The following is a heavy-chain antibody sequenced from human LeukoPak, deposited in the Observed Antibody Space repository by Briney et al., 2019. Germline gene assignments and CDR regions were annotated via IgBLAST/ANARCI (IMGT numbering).Heavy chain of an antibody. CDR1: GFTFSSYG. Sequence: PGGSLRLSCAASGFTFSSYGMHWVRQAPGKGLVWVSRINSDGSSTSYADSVKGRFTISRDNAKNTLYLQMNSLRAEDTAVYYCARGKRGYSYGFDYWGQGTLVTVSS. J-gene: IGHJ4*02. D-gene: IGHD5-18*01. CDR2: INSDGSST. V-gene: IGHV3-74*01. CDR3: ARGKRGYSYGFDY.